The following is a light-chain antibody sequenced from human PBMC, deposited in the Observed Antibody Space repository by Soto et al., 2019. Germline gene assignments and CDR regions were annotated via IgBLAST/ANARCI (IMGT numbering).Light chain of an antibody. CDR3: QQRSSWT. Sequence: EIVLTQSPATLSLSPGERATLSCRASQSVSSFLGWYQQKPGQAPRLLIYDASNRATGIPARFSGSGSGTDFTLTISSLEPEDFADYYCQQRSSWTFGQGTKVEIK. CDR2: DAS. V-gene: IGKV3-11*01. J-gene: IGKJ1*01. CDR1: QSVSSF.